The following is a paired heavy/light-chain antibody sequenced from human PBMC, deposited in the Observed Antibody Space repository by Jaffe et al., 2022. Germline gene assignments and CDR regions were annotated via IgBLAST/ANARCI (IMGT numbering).Heavy chain of an antibody. CDR2: IRYDGNNK. CDR3: AKDLGRTYYDSSGCAFDY. J-gene: IGHJ4*02. CDR1: GFTFSSYG. V-gene: IGHV3-30*02. D-gene: IGHD3-22*01. Sequence: QVQLVESGGGVVQPGGSLRLSCAASGFTFSSYGIHWVRQAPGKGLEWVAFIRYDGNNKYYADSVKGRFTISRDNSKNTLYLQMNSLRAEDTAVYYCAKDLGRTYYDSSGCAFDYWGQGTLITVSS.
Light chain of an antibody. CDR3: CSYADNYTFYI. J-gene: IGLJ1*01. V-gene: IGLV2-11*01. Sequence: QSALTQPRSVSGSPGQSVTISCTGTSSDVGGYNYVSWYQQHPGKAPKLMIYDVSKRPSGVPDRFSGSKSGNTASLTISGLQAEDEADYYCCSYADNYTFYIFGTGTKVTVL. CDR2: DVS. CDR1: SSDVGGYNY.